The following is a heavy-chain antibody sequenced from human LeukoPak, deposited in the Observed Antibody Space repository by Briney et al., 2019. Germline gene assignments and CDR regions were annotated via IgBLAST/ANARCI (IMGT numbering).Heavy chain of an antibody. J-gene: IGHJ4*02. D-gene: IGHD3-22*01. CDR3: ARVRYYYDSSGYYYFDY. V-gene: IGHV1-2*06. CDR2: INPNSGGT. CDR1: GYTFTGYY. Sequence: ASVKVSCKASGYTFTGYYMHWVRQAPGQGLEWMGRINPNSGGTNYAQKFQGRVTMTRDTSISTAYMDLSRLRSDDTAVYYCARVRYYYDSSGYYYFDYWGQGTLVTVSS.